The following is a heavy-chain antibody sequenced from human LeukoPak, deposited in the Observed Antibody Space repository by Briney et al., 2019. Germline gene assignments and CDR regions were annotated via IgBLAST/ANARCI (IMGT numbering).Heavy chain of an antibody. CDR1: GFTFSDAW. CDR2: IKSKTDGGTR. CDR3: AKDDAWLQYGN. V-gene: IGHV3-15*01. Sequence: GGSLRLSCAASGFTFSDAWMSWVRQLPGKGLEWVGRIKSKTDGGTRDYAAPVKGRFTISRHDSRNTLYLQMNSLRPEDTAVYYCAKDDAWLQYGNWGRGTLVTVSS. J-gene: IGHJ4*02. D-gene: IGHD5-24*01.